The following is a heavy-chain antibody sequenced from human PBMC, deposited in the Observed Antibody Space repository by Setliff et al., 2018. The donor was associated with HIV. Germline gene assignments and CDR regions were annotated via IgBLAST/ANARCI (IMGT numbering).Heavy chain of an antibody. CDR2: IKQDGSEK. V-gene: IGHV3-7*01. D-gene: IGHD3-3*01. CDR3: ARDNLYYNLYDGSPVYGMDV. CDR1: GFTFSSYW. Sequence: GGSLRLSCAASGFTFSSYWMSWVRQAPGKGLEWVANIKQDGSEKYYVDSVKGRFTISRDNAKNSLYLQMNSLRAEDTAVYYCARDNLYYNLYDGSPVYGMDVWGQGTTVTVSS. J-gene: IGHJ6*02.